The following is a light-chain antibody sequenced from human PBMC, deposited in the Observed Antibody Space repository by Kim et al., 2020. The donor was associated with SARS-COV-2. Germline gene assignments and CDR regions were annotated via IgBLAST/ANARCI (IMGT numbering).Light chain of an antibody. CDR2: ANT. Sequence: QSVLTQPPSVSGAPGQRVTISCTGSGSNIGAGYDVHWYQQLPGTAPKLLIYANTNRPSGVPDRFSGSKSGTSASLAITGLQAEDEADYYCQSYDRSLSGWVFGGGTQLTVL. CDR3: QSYDRSLSGWV. J-gene: IGLJ3*02. CDR1: GSNIGAGYD. V-gene: IGLV1-40*01.